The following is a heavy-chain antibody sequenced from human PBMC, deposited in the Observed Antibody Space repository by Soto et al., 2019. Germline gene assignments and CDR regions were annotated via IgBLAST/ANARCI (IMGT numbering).Heavy chain of an antibody. V-gene: IGHV3-23*01. CDR2: ISGSGGST. CDR1: GFTFSSYA. Sequence: GGSLRLSCAASGFTFSSYAMSWVRQAPGKGLEWVSAISGSGGSTYYADSVKGRFTISRDNSKNTLYLQMNSLRAEDTAVYYCAKRLVEYHGLWFGEEVYAFDIWGQGTMVTVSS. D-gene: IGHD3-10*01. CDR3: AKRLVEYHGLWFGEEVYAFDI. J-gene: IGHJ3*02.